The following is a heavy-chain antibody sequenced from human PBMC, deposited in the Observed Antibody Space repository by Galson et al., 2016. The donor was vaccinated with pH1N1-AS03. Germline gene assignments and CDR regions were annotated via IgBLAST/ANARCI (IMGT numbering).Heavy chain of an antibody. J-gene: IGHJ2*01. D-gene: IGHD3-16*02. CDR2: IWHDGSEK. CDR1: GFTFSSHG. CDR3: ARDRHYYDYIWGTYRYDWYFDL. V-gene: IGHV3-33*01. Sequence: SLRLSCAASGFTFSSHGMHWVRQTPGKGLEWVAVIWHDGSEKYYADSGKGRFTISRDNSKNTLYLQMNSLKAEDTAVYYCARDRHYYDYIWGTYRYDWYFDLWGRGTLVTVSS.